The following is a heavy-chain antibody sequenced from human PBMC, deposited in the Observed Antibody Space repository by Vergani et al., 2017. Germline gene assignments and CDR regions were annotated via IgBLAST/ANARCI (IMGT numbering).Heavy chain of an antibody. V-gene: IGHV4-61*01. CDR3: ARVMYRDEASTGYRLEGMEI. J-gene: IGHJ6*02. D-gene: IGHD3-9*01. Sequence: QVQLQESGPGLVKPSETLSLTCTVSGGSVSSGSYYWSWIRQPPGTGLEWIGYIYSTGSTNYNPSHNSRVTMSVDTSKNKFSLKLRSVTAADTAVYFCARVMYRDEASTGYRLEGMEIWGQGTTVTISS. CDR2: IYSTGST. CDR1: GGSVSSGSYY.